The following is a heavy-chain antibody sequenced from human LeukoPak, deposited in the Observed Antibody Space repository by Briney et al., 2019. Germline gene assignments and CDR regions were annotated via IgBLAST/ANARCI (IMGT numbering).Heavy chain of an antibody. CDR3: ARGGYCSGGSCYHPFGP. V-gene: IGHV1-69*13. D-gene: IGHD2-15*01. Sequence: ASVKVSCKVSGGTFSSYAISWVRQAPGQGLEWMGGIIPIFGTANYAQKFQGRVTITADESTSTAYMELSSLRSEDTAVYYCARGGYCSGGSCYHPFGPWGQGTLVTVSS. J-gene: IGHJ5*02. CDR2: IIPIFGTA. CDR1: GGTFSSYA.